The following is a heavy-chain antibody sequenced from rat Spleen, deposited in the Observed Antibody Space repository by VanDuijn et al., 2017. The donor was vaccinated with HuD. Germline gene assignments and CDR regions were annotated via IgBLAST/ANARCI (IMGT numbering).Heavy chain of an antibody. CDR2: ISTGGGNT. CDR3: ARHGVNYYSTPGVMDA. Sequence: EVQLAGSGGGLVQPGRSLKLSCAASGFTFSDYYMAWVRQAPTKGLEWVASISTGGGNTYYRDSVKGRFTISRDNAKSTLYLQMDSLRSEDTATYYCARHGVNYYSTPGVMDAWGQGASVTVSS. J-gene: IGHJ4*01. D-gene: IGHD1-2*01. V-gene: IGHV5-25*01. CDR1: GFTFSDYY.